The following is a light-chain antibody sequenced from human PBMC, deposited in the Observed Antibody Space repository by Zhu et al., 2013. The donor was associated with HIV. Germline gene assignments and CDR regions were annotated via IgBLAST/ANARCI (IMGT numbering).Light chain of an antibody. J-gene: IGKJ4*01. Sequence: DIQMTQSPSTLSASVGDTVTITCRASQSVSAWLAWYQQKPGKAPKLLIYKASDLQSGVPPRFSGSGSGTEFTLTISSLQPDDFATYYCQQYNSYSLTFGGGTRGG. V-gene: IGKV1-5*03. CDR2: KAS. CDR1: QSVSAW. CDR3: QQYNSYSLT.